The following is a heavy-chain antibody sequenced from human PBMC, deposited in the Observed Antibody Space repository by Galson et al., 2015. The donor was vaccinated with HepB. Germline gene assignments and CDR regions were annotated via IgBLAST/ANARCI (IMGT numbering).Heavy chain of an antibody. CDR3: ARDIGHYYDSSDHPGADY. D-gene: IGHD3-22*01. CDR2: ISYDGSNK. V-gene: IGHV3-30-3*01. Sequence: SLRLSCAASGFTFGSYAMHWVRQAPGKGLEWVAVISYDGSNKYYADSVKGRFTISRDNSKNTLYLQMNSLRAEDTAVYYCARDIGHYYDSSDHPGADYWGQGTLVTVSS. CDR1: GFTFGSYA. J-gene: IGHJ4*02.